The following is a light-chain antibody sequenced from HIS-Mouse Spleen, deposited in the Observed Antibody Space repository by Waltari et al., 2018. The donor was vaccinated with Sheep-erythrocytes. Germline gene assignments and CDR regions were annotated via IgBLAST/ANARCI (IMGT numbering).Light chain of an antibody. V-gene: IGLV2-23*01. J-gene: IGLJ3*02. CDR2: EGS. Sequence: QSALTQPASVSGSPGQSITIPCTGTSRDVGSYNLVSWYQQHPGKAPKLMVYEGSKRPSGVSNCFSGSKSGNTASLTNSGLQAEDEADYYCCSYAGSSTPWVFGGGTKLTVL. CDR1: SRDVGSYNL. CDR3: CSYAGSSTPWV.